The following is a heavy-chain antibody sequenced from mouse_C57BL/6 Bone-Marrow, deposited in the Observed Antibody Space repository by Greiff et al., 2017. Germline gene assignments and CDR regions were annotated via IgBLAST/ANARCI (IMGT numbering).Heavy chain of an antibody. V-gene: IGHV14-4*01. CDR1: GFNIKDDY. CDR2: IDPENGDT. Sequence: VQLQQSGAELVRPGASVKLSCTASGFNIKDDYMHWVKQRPEQGLEWIGWIDPENGDTEYASKFQSKATITADTSSNTAYLQLSSLTSVDTAVYEGNKEMITWYFDYWGQGTTLTVSS. J-gene: IGHJ2*01. D-gene: IGHD2-4*01. CDR3: NKEMITWYFDY.